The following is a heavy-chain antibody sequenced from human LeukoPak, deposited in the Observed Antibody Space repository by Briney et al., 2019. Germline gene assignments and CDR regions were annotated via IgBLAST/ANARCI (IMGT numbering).Heavy chain of an antibody. V-gene: IGHV3-7*04. CDR3: TRGSSFWFESVY. J-gene: IGHJ4*02. Sequence: GGSLRLSCAASGFTFTNYWMTWVRQAPGKGLEWVANIKQDGSDKYYVDSVKGRFTISRDNAKNSLYLQMNSLRAEDTAVYYCTRGSSFWFESVYWGQGTLVTASS. CDR1: GFTFTNYW. D-gene: IGHD6-13*01. CDR2: IKQDGSDK.